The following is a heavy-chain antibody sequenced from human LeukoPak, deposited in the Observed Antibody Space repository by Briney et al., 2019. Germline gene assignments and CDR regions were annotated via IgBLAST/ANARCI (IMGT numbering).Heavy chain of an antibody. Sequence: SETLSLTCTVSGGSISSYYWSWIRQPPGKGLEWIGYIYYSGSTNYNPSLKSRVTISIDTSKNQFSLKLSSVAAADTAIYYCAREGATVVYRAVFNQLDFWGQGALVIVSS. J-gene: IGHJ4*02. CDR1: GGSISSYY. CDR2: IYYSGST. CDR3: AREGATVVYRAVFNQLDF. V-gene: IGHV4-59*01. D-gene: IGHD4-23*01.